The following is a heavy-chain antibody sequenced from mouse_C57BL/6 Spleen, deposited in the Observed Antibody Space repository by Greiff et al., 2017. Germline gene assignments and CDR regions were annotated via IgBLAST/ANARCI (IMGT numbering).Heavy chain of an antibody. CDR2: INPSSGYT. V-gene: IGHV1-4*01. D-gene: IGHD2-1*01. J-gene: IGHJ4*01. CDR1: GYTFTSYT. CDR3: ARGNYPLYAMDY. Sequence: VKLQQSGAELARPGASVKMSCKASGYTFTSYTMHWVKQRPGQGLEWIGYINPSSGYTKYNQKFKDKATLTADKSSSTAYMQLSSLTSEDSAVYYCARGNYPLYAMDYWGQGTSVTVSS.